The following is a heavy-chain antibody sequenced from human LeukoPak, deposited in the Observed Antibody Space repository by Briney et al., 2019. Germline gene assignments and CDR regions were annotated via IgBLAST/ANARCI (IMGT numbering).Heavy chain of an antibody. D-gene: IGHD6-19*01. CDR2: ISGSGGST. J-gene: IGHJ4*02. Sequence: GGSLRLSCAASGFIFSSYAMTWVRQAPGKGLEWVSHISGSGGSTYYADSVKGRFTISRDNSKNTLYLQMNSLRAEDTAVYYCAKRTKYSSGWAPDYWGQGTLVTVSS. CDR1: GFIFSSYA. CDR3: AKRTKYSSGWAPDY. V-gene: IGHV3-23*01.